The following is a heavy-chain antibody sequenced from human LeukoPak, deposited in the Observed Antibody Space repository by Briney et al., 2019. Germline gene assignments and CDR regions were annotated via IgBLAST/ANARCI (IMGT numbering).Heavy chain of an antibody. D-gene: IGHD1-26*01. CDR2: IRYDGSNE. J-gene: IGHJ6*03. V-gene: IGHV3-30*02. CDR3: AKDDRRIGSYHYYYYYMDV. CDR1: GFTFSSYG. Sequence: GGSLRLSCAASGFTFSSYGMHWVRQAPGKGLEWVAFIRYDGSNEYYADSVKGRFTISRDNSKNTLYLQMNSLRAEDTAVYYCAKDDRRIGSYHYYYYYMDVWGKGITVTISS.